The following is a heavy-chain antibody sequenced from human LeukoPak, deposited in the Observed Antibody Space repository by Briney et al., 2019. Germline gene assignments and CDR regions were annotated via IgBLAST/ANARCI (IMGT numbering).Heavy chain of an antibody. CDR2: IKQDGSEK. J-gene: IGHJ4*02. CDR1: GFTFTSDA. CDR3: ARGLESAVSFDY. Sequence: GSLRLSCVASGFTFTSDAMNWVRQAPGKGLEWVANIKQDGSEKYYVDSMKGRFTISRDNAKNSLYLQMNSLRAEDTAVYYCARGLESAVSFDYWGQGTLATVSS. V-gene: IGHV3-7*01.